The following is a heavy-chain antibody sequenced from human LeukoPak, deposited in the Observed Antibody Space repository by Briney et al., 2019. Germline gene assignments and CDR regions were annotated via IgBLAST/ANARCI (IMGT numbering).Heavy chain of an antibody. V-gene: IGHV3-7*01. Sequence: GGSLRLSCAASGFTFSSYWMSWVRQAPGKGLEWVANIKQDGSEKYYADSVKGRFTISRDNAKNSLYLQMNSLRAEDTAVYYCARDWGIAAQAWFGSPDAFDIWGQGTMVTVSS. D-gene: IGHD6-13*01. CDR1: GFTFSSYW. CDR3: ARDWGIAAQAWFGSPDAFDI. CDR2: IKQDGSEK. J-gene: IGHJ3*02.